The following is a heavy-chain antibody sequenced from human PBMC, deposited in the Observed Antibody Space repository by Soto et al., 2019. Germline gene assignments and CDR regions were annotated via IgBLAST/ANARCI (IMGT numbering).Heavy chain of an antibody. Sequence: ASVKVSCKVSGSTLTELSIHWVRQAPGKGLEWMGGFDPEDGSTMYAQRFQGRLTMTEDTSTDTAYMELSSLRSEDTAVYYCAREGALKPFSSWGQGALVTVSS. CDR2: FDPEDGST. CDR1: GSTLTELS. CDR3: AREGALKPFSS. J-gene: IGHJ5*02. V-gene: IGHV1-24*01.